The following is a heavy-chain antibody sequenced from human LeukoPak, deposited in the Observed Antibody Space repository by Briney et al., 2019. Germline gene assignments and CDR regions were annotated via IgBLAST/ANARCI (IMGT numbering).Heavy chain of an antibody. D-gene: IGHD1-26*01. CDR1: GFTFSSYW. Sequence: GGSLRLSCAASGFTFSSYWMSWVRQAPGKGLEWVANIKQDGSEKYYVDSVKGRFTISRDNAKNSLYLQMNSLRAEDTAVYYGARAQILSWERLPWFDPWGQGTLVTVSS. J-gene: IGHJ5*02. CDR3: ARAQILSWERLPWFDP. CDR2: IKQDGSEK. V-gene: IGHV3-7*01.